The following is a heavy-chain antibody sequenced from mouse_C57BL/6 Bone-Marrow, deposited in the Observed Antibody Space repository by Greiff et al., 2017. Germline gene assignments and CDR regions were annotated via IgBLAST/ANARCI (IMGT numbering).Heavy chain of an antibody. CDR3: ARDDGYRFAY. D-gene: IGHD2-3*01. CDR2: IDTSDSYT. Sequence: QVQLQQPGAELVMPGASVKLSCKASGYTFTSYWMHWVKQRPGQGLEWFGEIDTSDSYTNYNQKFKGKSTLTVDKYTSTAYMQLSSLASEDSAVYYCARDDGYRFAYWGQGTLVTVSA. V-gene: IGHV1-69*01. CDR1: GYTFTSYW. J-gene: IGHJ3*01.